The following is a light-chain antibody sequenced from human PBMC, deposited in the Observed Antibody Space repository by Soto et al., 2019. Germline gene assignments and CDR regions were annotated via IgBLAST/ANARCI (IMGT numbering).Light chain of an antibody. CDR2: AAS. CDR3: QRYNGAST. CDR1: QGISNF. V-gene: IGKV1-27*01. J-gene: IGKJ1*01. Sequence: DIQMTQSPSSLSASVGDRVTITCRASQGISNFLAWYQQRPGQVPKLLIYAASTWPSGVPSRFSASGSGTDFTLTISSLQPEDVATYYWQRYNGASTFGQGTKVEIK.